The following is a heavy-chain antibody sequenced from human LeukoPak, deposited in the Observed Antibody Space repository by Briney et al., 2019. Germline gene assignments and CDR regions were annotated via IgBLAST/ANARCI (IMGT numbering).Heavy chain of an antibody. CDR1: GGTFSSYA. CDR3: ARVVEQLELHWFDP. J-gene: IGHJ5*02. Sequence: SVKVSCKASGGTFSSYAISWVRQAPGQGLEWMGGIIPIFGTANYAQKFQGRVTITTDESTSTAYMELSSLRSEDTAVYYCARVVEQLELHWFDPWGQGTLVTVSS. CDR2: IIPIFGTA. V-gene: IGHV1-69*05. D-gene: IGHD6-6*01.